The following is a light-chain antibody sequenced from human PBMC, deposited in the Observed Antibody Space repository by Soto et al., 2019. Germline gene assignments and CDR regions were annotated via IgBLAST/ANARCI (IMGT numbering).Light chain of an antibody. Sequence: QPVLTQPPSVSGAPGQRVTISCTGSSSNIGAGYDVHWYQQFPGTTPKFLIFSNDHRPSGVPDRFSGSKSGTSAYLAISGLRSEDEADYYCAAWDDSLRGHWAFGGGTKLTVL. J-gene: IGLJ3*02. CDR3: AAWDDSLRGHWA. CDR2: SND. V-gene: IGLV1-40*01. CDR1: SSNIGAGYD.